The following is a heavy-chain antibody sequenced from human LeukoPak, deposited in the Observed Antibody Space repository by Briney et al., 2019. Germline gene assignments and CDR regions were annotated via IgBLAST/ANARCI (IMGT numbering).Heavy chain of an antibody. D-gene: IGHD3-9*01. CDR3: ARALDNMLTGYAFDI. CDR1: GGSISSDAYY. J-gene: IGHJ3*02. Sequence: PSESLSLTCPVSGGSISSDAYYWSWIRQTAGKGLEWIGRVYASGNSNSNPSLKSRVTISMNTSKNQFSLRLTSVTAADTAVYYCARALDNMLTGYAFDIWGQGAMVTVSS. CDR2: VYASGNS. V-gene: IGHV4-61*02.